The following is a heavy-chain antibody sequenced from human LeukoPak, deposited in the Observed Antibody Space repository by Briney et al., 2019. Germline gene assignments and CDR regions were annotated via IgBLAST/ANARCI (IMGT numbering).Heavy chain of an antibody. Sequence: GGSLRLSCAASGFTFSSYWMSWVRQAPGKGLEWVANIKQDGSEKDYVDSVKGRFTISRDNAKNSLYLQMNNLRAEDTAVYYCARYCGGDCYGMDVWGQGTTVTVSS. CDR3: ARYCGGDCYGMDV. J-gene: IGHJ6*02. D-gene: IGHD2-21*01. CDR2: IKQDGSEK. CDR1: GFTFSSYW. V-gene: IGHV3-7*01.